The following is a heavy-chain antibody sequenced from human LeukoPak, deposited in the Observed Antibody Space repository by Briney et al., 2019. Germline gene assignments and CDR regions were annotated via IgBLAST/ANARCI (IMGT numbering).Heavy chain of an antibody. D-gene: IGHD3-3*01. J-gene: IGHJ1*01. Sequence: ASVKVSCKASGYTFTGYYMHWVRQAPGQGLEWMGWINPNSGGTNYAQKFQGRVTMTRGTSISTAYMELSRLRSDDTAVYYCARDIPYDFWSGRRDFQHWGQGTLVTVSS. CDR2: INPNSGGT. V-gene: IGHV1-2*02. CDR3: ARDIPYDFWSGRRDFQH. CDR1: GYTFTGYY.